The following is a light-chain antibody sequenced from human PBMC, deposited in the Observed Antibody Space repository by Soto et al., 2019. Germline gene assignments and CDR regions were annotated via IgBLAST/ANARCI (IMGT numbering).Light chain of an antibody. CDR3: HQHGSSFPST. CDR1: QSVSSSF. CDR2: GTS. J-gene: IGKJ2*01. V-gene: IGKV3-20*01. Sequence: EIVLTQSPGTLSLSPGERATLSCRASQSVSSSFLAWYQQKPGQAPRLVMYGTSSRATGIPDRFSGSGSGTDFTLTISRLEPEDFAVFYCHQHGSSFPSTFGQGTKLEIK.